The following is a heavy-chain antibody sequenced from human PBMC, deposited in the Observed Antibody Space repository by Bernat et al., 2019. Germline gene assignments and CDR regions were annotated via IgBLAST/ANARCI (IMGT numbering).Heavy chain of an antibody. V-gene: IGHV3-7*03. CDR2: INQDESAK. D-gene: IGHD6-25*01. Sequence: EVQLVESGGGLVQPGGSLRLSCAASGFTFSTYWMTWVRQAPGKGLEWVANINQDESAKHYVDSVKGRFTISRDNTKNSLFLQMDNLRVDDTAVYYCARYEGSGPISWWGQGTLVAVSS. J-gene: IGHJ4*02. CDR3: ARYEGSGPISW. CDR1: GFTFSTYW.